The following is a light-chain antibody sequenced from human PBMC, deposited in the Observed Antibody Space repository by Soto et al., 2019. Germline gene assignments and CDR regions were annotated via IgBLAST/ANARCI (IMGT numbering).Light chain of an antibody. V-gene: IGKV1-5*03. J-gene: IGKJ2*01. CDR2: GAS. CDR1: QSITSW. Sequence: DIQMTQSPSTLSASVGDRVTITCRASQSITSWLAWYQQKPGKAPTLLIYGASDLEGGVPSRFSGSGSGTDFTLTISSLQPDDFATYYCQQYSSYPYTFGQGTKLEIK. CDR3: QQYSSYPYT.